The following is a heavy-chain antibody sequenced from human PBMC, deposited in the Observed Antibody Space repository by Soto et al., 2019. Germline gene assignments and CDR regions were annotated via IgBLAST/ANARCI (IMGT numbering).Heavy chain of an antibody. CDR2: IYYSGST. CDR1: GGSISSSSYY. D-gene: IGHD1-1*01. Sequence: SETLSLTCTVSGGSISSSSYYWGWIRQPPGKGLEWIGSIYYSGSTYYNPSLKSRVTISVDTSKNQFSLKLSSVTAADTAVYYCARPTTRYYGMDVWGQGTTVTAP. J-gene: IGHJ6*02. CDR3: ARPTTRYYGMDV. V-gene: IGHV4-39*01.